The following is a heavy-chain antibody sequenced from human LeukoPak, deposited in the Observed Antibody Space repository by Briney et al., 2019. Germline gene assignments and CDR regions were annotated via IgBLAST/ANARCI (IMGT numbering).Heavy chain of an antibody. J-gene: IGHJ4*02. Sequence: PSQTLSLTCTVSGGSINDGGYSWTWIRQPPGKGLEWVGNIFPGGTTYYNPSLESRVTMSVDTSKNHISLKMTSVTAADTATYYCARWGYFDSSGYFVVDYWGQGALVTVSS. CDR1: GGSINDGGYS. CDR3: ARWGYFDSSGYFVVDY. CDR2: IFPGGTT. V-gene: IGHV4-30-2*02. D-gene: IGHD3-22*01.